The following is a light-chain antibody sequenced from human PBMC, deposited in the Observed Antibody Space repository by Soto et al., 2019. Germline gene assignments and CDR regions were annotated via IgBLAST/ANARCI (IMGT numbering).Light chain of an antibody. Sequence: QSVLTQPPSVSGAPGQRVTISCTGSSSNIGAGYDVHWYQQLPGTTPKLVIYANTNRPSGVPDRFSGSNSGTSASLVITGLQAEDEADYYCQSYDNSLSGWVFGGGTKLTVL. J-gene: IGLJ3*02. CDR3: QSYDNSLSGWV. CDR2: ANT. V-gene: IGLV1-40*01. CDR1: SSNIGAGYD.